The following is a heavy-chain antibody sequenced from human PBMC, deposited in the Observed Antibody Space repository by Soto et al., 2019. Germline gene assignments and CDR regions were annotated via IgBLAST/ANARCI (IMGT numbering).Heavy chain of an antibody. CDR1: GFTFSSYA. CDR3: AKDRLRGEWLVWDNWFDP. Sequence: GGSLRLSCAASGFTFSSYAMSWVRQAPGKGLEWVSAISGSGGSTYYADSVKGRFTISRDNSKNTLYLQMNSLRAEDTAVYYCAKDRLRGEWLVWDNWFDPWGQGTLVTVSS. CDR2: ISGSGGST. V-gene: IGHV3-23*01. J-gene: IGHJ5*02. D-gene: IGHD6-19*01.